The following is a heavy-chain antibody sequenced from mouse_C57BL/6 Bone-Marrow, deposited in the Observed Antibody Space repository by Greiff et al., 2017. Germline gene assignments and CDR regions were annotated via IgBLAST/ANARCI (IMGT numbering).Heavy chain of an antibody. CDR1: GYAFSSYW. D-gene: IGHD2-4*01. CDR3: ARFYYDYDKAGFAY. CDR2: IYPGDGYT. J-gene: IGHJ3*01. V-gene: IGHV1-80*01. Sequence: VQLQQSGAELVKPGASVKISCKASGYAFSSYWMNWVQQRPGKGLEWIGQIYPGDGYTNYNGKFKGKATLTAAKSSSTAYMQPSSLTSEDSAVYFCARFYYDYDKAGFAYWGQGTLVTVSA.